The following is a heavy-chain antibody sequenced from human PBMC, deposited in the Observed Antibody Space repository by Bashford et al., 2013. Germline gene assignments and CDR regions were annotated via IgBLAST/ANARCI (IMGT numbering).Heavy chain of an antibody. CDR2: IYHNGNT. J-gene: IGHJ5*02. CDR3: AREWWRMSAPAANGRIDP. V-gene: IGHV4-31*03. CDR1: GASISGGDYY. D-gene: IGHD2-15*01. Sequence: SETLSLTCTVSGASISGGDYYWTWIRQLPGKGLQWIGYIYHNGNTYYNPSLKSRVTMSVDTSENQFSLKMNYVTAADTAVYYCAREWWRMSAPAANGRIDPWGRGNPSVTVSS.